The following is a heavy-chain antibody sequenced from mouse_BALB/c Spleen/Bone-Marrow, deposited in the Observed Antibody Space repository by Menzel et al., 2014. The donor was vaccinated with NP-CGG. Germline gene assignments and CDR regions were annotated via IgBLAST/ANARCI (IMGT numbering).Heavy chain of an antibody. CDR2: INSDGGST. Sequence: EVKLVESGGGLVQPGESLKLSCESNEYEFPSHDMSWVRKTLEKRLELVAAINSDGGSTYYPDTMERRFIISRDNTKKPLYLQMSSLRSEDAALYYCARHGGYDPFAYWGQGTLVTVSA. J-gene: IGHJ3*01. CDR3: ARHGGYDPFAY. D-gene: IGHD2-2*01. V-gene: IGHV5-2*01. CDR1: EYEFPSHD.